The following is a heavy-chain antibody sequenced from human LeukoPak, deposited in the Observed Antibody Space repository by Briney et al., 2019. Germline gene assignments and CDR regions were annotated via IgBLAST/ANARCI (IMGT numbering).Heavy chain of an antibody. CDR1: GFTVSSNY. J-gene: IGHJ4*02. V-gene: IGHV3-66*01. CDR3: ARGCGGDCYVLNC. CDR2: IYTGGNT. D-gene: IGHD2-21*02. Sequence: GGSLRLSCAASGFTVSSNYVTWVRQGPGKGLEWLTAIYTGGNTYYADSVKGRFSISRDNSKNMLYLQMHSLRAEDTAVYYCARGCGGDCYVLNCWGQGTLVTVSS.